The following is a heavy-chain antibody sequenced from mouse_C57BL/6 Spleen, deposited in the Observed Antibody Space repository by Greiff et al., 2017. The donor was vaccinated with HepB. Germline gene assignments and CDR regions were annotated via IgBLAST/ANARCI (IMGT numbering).Heavy chain of an antibody. CDR1: GYSITSGYY. CDR3: ARDRERAYFDY. D-gene: IGHD3-3*01. J-gene: IGHJ2*01. Sequence: EVKLEESGPGLVKPSQSLSLTCSVTGYSITSGYYWNWIRQFPGNKLEWMGYISYDGSNNYNPSLKNRISITRDTSKNQFFLKLNSVTTEDTATYYCARDRERAYFDYWGQGTTLTVSS. CDR2: ISYDGSN. V-gene: IGHV3-6*01.